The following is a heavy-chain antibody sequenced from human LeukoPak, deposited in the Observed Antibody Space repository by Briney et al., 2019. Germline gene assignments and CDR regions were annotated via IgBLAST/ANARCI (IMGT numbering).Heavy chain of an antibody. CDR2: ISGSGGST. Sequence: GGSLRLSCAASGFTFSSYAMSWVRQAPGKGLEWVSAISGSGGSTYYADSVKGRSTISRDNSKNTLYLQMNSLRAEDTAVYYCAKVGLAATGIGSFDYWGQGTLVTVSS. CDR1: GFTFSSYA. V-gene: IGHV3-23*01. CDR3: AKVGLAATGIGSFDY. J-gene: IGHJ4*02. D-gene: IGHD6-13*01.